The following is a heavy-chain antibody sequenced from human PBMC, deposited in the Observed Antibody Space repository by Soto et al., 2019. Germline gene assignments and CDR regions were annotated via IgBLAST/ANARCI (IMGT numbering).Heavy chain of an antibody. Sequence: GASVKVSCKASGYTFTSYYMHWVRQAPGQGLEWMGIINPSGGNTNYAQKLQGRVTMTTDTSTSTAYMELRSLRSDDTAVYYCARDLDRLDYYGSGSYDYWGQGTLVTVSS. CDR2: INPSGGNT. J-gene: IGHJ4*02. D-gene: IGHD3-10*01. CDR3: ARDLDRLDYYGSGSYDY. CDR1: GYTFTSYY. V-gene: IGHV1-46*01.